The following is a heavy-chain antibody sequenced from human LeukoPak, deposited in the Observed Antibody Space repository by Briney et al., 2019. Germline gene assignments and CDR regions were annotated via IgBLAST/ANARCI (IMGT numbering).Heavy chain of an antibody. D-gene: IGHD6-13*01. CDR1: GFTFSSYG. CDR3: ARALSQYSSSGGNWFDP. CDR2: IWYDGSNK. Sequence: GGSLRLSCAASGFTFSSYGMHWVRQAPGKGLEWVAVIWYDGSNKYYADSVKGRFTISRDNSKNTLYLQMNSLRAEDTAVYYCARALSQYSSSGGNWFDPWGQGTLVTVSS. J-gene: IGHJ5*02. V-gene: IGHV3-33*01.